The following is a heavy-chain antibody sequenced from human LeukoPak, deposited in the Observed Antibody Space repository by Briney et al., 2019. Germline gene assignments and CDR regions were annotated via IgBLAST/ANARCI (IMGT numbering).Heavy chain of an antibody. CDR3: ARGARYFDWPLDY. D-gene: IGHD3-9*01. CDR1: GGSFSGYY. V-gene: IGHV4-34*01. J-gene: IGHJ4*02. Sequence: PSETLSLTCAVYGGSFSGYYWSWIRQPPGKELEWIGEINHSGSTNYNPSLKSRVTISVDTSKNQFSLKLSSVTAADTAVYYCARGARYFDWPLDYWGQGTLVTVSS. CDR2: INHSGST.